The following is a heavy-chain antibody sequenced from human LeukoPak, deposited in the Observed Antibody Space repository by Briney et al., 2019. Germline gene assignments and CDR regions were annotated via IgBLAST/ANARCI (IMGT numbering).Heavy chain of an antibody. D-gene: IGHD3-10*01. CDR2: IKQDGNEK. J-gene: IGHJ4*02. CDR1: GFTFSSYW. Sequence: GGSLRLSCAASGFTFSSYWMSWVRQAPGTGLEWVANIKQDGNEKYYADSVKGRFTISRDNSKNTLYLQMNSLRAEDTAVYYCVRVYYGSGGHWDYWGQGTLVTVSS. CDR3: VRVYYGSGGHWDY. V-gene: IGHV3-7*01.